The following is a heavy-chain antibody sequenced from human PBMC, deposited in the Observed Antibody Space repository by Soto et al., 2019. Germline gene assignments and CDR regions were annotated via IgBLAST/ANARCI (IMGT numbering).Heavy chain of an antibody. CDR1: GFTFSNYW. D-gene: IGHD5-18*01. J-gene: IGHJ4*02. Sequence: GGSLRLSCAASGFTFSNYWMHWVRQAPGKGLVWVSRINNDGSRTSYADSVKGRFTMSRDNAQNTVYLQMNSLRAEDTAVYYCARDVQLQSFDYWGQGILVTVPQ. CDR2: INNDGSRT. CDR3: ARDVQLQSFDY. V-gene: IGHV3-74*01.